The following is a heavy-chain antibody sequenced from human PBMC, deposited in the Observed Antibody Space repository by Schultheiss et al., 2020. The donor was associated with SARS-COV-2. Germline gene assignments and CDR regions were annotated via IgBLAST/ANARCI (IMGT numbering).Heavy chain of an antibody. CDR2: ISAYNGNT. V-gene: IGHV1-18*04. CDR1: GYTYTNYG. CDR3: ARAYLYDVLPYYFDY. Sequence: ASVKVSCNTSGYTYTNYGITWVRQAPGQGLEWMGWISAYNGNTNYAQNLQGRVTMTTATSTSTAYMELRSLRSDDTAVYYCARAYLYDVLPYYFDYWGQGTLVTVSS. D-gene: IGHD3-10*02. J-gene: IGHJ4*02.